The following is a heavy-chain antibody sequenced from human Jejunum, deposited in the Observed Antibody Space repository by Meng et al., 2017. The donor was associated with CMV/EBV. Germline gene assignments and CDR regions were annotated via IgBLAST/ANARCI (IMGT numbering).Heavy chain of an antibody. CDR2: ISYAGSIK. Sequence: FSRYTLPWVRQAPGKGLEWAAIISYAGSIKYYVDSVRGRFTISRDNSKNTLYLQMNSLRAEDTAVYYCAREPYGSGYYNVRRGFDYWGQGALVTVSS. CDR3: AREPYGSGYYNVRRGFDY. V-gene: IGHV3-30-3*01. J-gene: IGHJ4*02. D-gene: IGHD3-10*01. CDR1: FSRYT.